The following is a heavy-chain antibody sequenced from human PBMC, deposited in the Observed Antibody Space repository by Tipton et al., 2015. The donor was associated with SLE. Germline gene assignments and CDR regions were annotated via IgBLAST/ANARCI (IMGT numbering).Heavy chain of an antibody. CDR2: IYHSGST. D-gene: IGHD6-19*01. Sequence: GLVKPSETLSLTCTVSGGSISSYFWTWIRQPPGKGLEWIGEIYHSGSTNYNPSLKSRVTISVDKSKNQFSLKLSSVTAADTAVYHCARVPVAGTGYDYWGQGTLVTVSS. CDR3: ARVPVAGTGYDY. J-gene: IGHJ4*02. CDR1: GGSISSYF. V-gene: IGHV4-59*12.